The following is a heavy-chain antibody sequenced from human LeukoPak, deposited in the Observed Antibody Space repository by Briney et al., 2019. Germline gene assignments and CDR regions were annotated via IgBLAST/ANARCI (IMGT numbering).Heavy chain of an antibody. Sequence: GGSLRLSCAASGFTFGSYAMSWVRQAPGKGLEWVSVIYSGGSTYYADSVKGRFTISRDNSKNTLYLQMNSLRAEDTAVYYCARDRSGSYYFDYWGQGTLVTVSS. D-gene: IGHD1-26*01. J-gene: IGHJ4*02. V-gene: IGHV3-66*01. CDR3: ARDRSGSYYFDY. CDR1: GFTFGSYA. CDR2: IYSGGST.